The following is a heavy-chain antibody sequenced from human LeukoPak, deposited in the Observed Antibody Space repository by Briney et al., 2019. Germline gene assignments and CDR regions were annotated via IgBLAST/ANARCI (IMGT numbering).Heavy chain of an antibody. D-gene: IGHD1-1*01. CDR1: GFTFTNYW. CDR2: IKQDGSDK. J-gene: IGHJ4*02. V-gene: IGHV3-7*01. Sequence: GGSLRFSCAASGFTFTNYWMSWVRQAPGKGLEWVANIKQDGSDKYYVDSVKGRFTISRDNAKNSLYLQMNSLRAEDTAVYYCARDSTRTAYWGQGTLVTVSS. CDR3: ARDSTRTAY.